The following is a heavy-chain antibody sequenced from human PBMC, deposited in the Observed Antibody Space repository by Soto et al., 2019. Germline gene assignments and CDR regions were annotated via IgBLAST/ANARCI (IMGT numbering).Heavy chain of an antibody. CDR3: ARVGTVGQWLVPLYYYMDV. V-gene: IGHV4-34*01. CDR2: INHSGST. J-gene: IGHJ6*03. D-gene: IGHD6-19*01. Sequence: SETLSLTCAVYGGSFSGYYWSWIRQPPGKGLEWIGEINHSGSTNYNPSLKSRVTISVDTSKNQFSLKLGSVTAADTAVYYCARVGTVGQWLVPLYYYMDVWGKGTTVTVSS. CDR1: GGSFSGYY.